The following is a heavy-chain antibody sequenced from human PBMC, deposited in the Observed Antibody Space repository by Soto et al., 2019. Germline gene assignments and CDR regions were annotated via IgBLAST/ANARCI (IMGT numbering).Heavy chain of an antibody. D-gene: IGHD3-3*02. CDR2: IYYSGST. Sequence: SETLSLTCAVSGGSISSGCYSWSWIRQPPGKGLEWIGYIYYSGSTNYNPSLKSRVTISVDTSKNQFSLKLSSVTAADTAVYYCARNIFVGFGMDVWGQGTTVTVSS. J-gene: IGHJ6*02. CDR3: ARNIFVGFGMDV. CDR1: GGSISSGCYS. V-gene: IGHV4-61*01.